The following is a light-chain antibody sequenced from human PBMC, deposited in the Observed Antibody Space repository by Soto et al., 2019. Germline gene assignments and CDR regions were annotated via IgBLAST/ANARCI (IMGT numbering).Light chain of an antibody. J-gene: IGKJ1*01. CDR3: QQYMSYS. V-gene: IGKV1-5*01. CDR2: HAS. Sequence: IQMTQSPSSLSASVGERVPITCRASQSISSYLNWYQQKPGTAPKLLIYHASTLESGVPSRFSCSGSGTEFTLTISSLQPDDFATYYCQQYMSYSFGQGTKVDIK. CDR1: QSISSY.